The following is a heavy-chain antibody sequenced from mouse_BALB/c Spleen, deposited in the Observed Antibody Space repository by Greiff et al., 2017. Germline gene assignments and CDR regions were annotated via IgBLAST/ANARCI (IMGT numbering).Heavy chain of an antibody. CDR3: ARLGNYGAMDY. CDR2: IDPSDSYT. J-gene: IGHJ4*01. CDR1: GYNFTSYW. Sequence: QVQLQQPGAELVKPGTSVKLSCKASGYNFTSYWINWVKLRPGQGLEWIGEIDPSDSYTNYNQKFKGKATLTVDKSSSTAYMQLSSLTSEDSAVYYCARLGNYGAMDYWGQGTSVTVSS. D-gene: IGHD2-1*01. V-gene: IGHV1-69*02.